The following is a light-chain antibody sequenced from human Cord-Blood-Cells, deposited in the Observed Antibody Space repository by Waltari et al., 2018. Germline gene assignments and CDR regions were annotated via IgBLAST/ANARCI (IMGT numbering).Light chain of an antibody. Sequence: EIVLTQSPGTLSLSPGERANLSCRASQSVSSSYLAWYQQKPGQAPRLLIDGASSRATGIPDRFSGSGSGTYFTLTISRLEPEDFAVYYCQQYGSSRTFGGGTKVEIK. J-gene: IGKJ4*01. CDR2: GAS. CDR1: QSVSSSY. CDR3: QQYGSSRT. V-gene: IGKV3-20*01.